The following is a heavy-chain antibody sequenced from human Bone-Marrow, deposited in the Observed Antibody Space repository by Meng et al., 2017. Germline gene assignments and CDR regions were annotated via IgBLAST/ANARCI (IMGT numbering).Heavy chain of an antibody. CDR1: GYSISSGY. CDR3: ARDEIQLWFTYYYYGMDV. CDR2: ISYDGSNK. J-gene: IGHJ6*02. D-gene: IGHD5-18*01. Sequence: LSLTCTVSGYSISSGYYWGWIRQPPGKGLEWVAVISYDGSNKYYADSVKGRFTISRDNSKNTLYLQMNSLRAEDTAVYYCARDEIQLWFTYYYYGMDVWGQGTTVTVSS. V-gene: IGHV3-30*03.